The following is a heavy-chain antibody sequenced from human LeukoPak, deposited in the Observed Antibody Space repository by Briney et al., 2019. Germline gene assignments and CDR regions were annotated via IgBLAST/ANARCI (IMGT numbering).Heavy chain of an antibody. CDR3: ARAPYFDWLSASDV. V-gene: IGHV4-61*02. D-gene: IGHD3-9*01. Sequence: SETLSLTCSVSGGSISSGNHCWSWIRQPAGTGLEWIGRTSTRGTTNYNPSLMGRVTISIDKSKNHFFFNLTSVTAADTAVYYCARAPYFDWLSASDVWGQGTMVTVSS. CDR2: TSTRGTT. J-gene: IGHJ3*01. CDR1: GGSISSGNHC.